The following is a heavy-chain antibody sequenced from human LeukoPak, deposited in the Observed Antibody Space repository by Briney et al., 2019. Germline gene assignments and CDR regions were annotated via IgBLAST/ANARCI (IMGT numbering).Heavy chain of an antibody. CDR2: MNPNSGNT. CDR3: ARGRGPEYDTRGY. D-gene: IGHD3-22*01. Sequence: ASVKVSCRASGYTFTSYDINWVRQATGQGLEWMGWMNPNSGNTGYAQQFQGRVTMTRNTSISTAYMELSSLRSEDTAVYYCARGRGPEYDTRGYWGQGTLVTVSS. V-gene: IGHV1-8*01. J-gene: IGHJ4*02. CDR1: GYTFTSYD.